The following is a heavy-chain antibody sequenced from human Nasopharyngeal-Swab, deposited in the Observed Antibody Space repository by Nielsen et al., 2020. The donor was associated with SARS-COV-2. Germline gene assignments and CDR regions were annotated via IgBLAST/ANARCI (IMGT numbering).Heavy chain of an antibody. CDR2: NNSTSSYI. J-gene: IGHJ4*02. Sequence: GESLKISWAASGFTFTTYSMNWVRRAQGKGREWVSSNNSTSSYIYYADSVKGRFTISRDNAKNSLFVQMNSLRAEDTAVYYCARKDSGSYRGYFDYWGQGTLVTVSS. D-gene: IGHD1-26*01. CDR1: GFTFTTYS. V-gene: IGHV3-21*01. CDR3: ARKDSGSYRGYFDY.